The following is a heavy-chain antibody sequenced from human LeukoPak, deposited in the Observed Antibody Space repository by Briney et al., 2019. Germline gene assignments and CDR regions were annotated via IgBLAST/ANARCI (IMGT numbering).Heavy chain of an antibody. CDR3: ARDPSSYSSSWPYYFDY. Sequence: GGSLRLSCAASGFTFSSYSMNWVRQAPGKGLEWVASISSSSSYIYYADSVKGRFTISRDKAKNSLYLQMTSLRAEDTAVYYCARDPSSYSSSWPYYFDYGGQGTLVTVSS. D-gene: IGHD6-13*01. V-gene: IGHV3-21*01. J-gene: IGHJ4*02. CDR1: GFTFSSYS. CDR2: ISSSSSYI.